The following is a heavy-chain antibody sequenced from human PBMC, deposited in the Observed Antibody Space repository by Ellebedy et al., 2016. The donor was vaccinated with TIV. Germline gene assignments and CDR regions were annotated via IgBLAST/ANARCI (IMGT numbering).Heavy chain of an antibody. D-gene: IGHD3-10*01. Sequence: QTLSLTCAIAGDSVPSNSAIWNWIRQSPSKGLEWLGRTYYRSKWYTEYGEFVRSRITINPDTVKNQVARQLSSVSPEDTAVYYFARVCVTRVRGGGPLPGCTFDYWGQGTPVTVSS. V-gene: IGHV6-1*01. CDR2: TYYRSKWYT. J-gene: IGHJ4*02. CDR1: GDSVPSNSAI. CDR3: ARVCVTRVRGGGPLPGCTFDY.